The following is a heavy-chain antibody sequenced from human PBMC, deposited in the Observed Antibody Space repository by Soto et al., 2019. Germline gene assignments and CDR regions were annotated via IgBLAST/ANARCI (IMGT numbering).Heavy chain of an antibody. CDR1: GFTFSSYA. V-gene: IGHV3-23*01. Sequence: PGGSLRLSCAASGFTFSSYAMSWVRQAPGKGLEWVSTISGSGGSTHYADSVKGRFTISRDNSKNTLYLQMNSLRAEDTAVYYWGKGDADSVSGVFDYWGRGILVTVSS. D-gene: IGHD3-16*01. J-gene: IGHJ4*02. CDR3: GKGDADSVSGVFDY. CDR2: ISGSGGST.